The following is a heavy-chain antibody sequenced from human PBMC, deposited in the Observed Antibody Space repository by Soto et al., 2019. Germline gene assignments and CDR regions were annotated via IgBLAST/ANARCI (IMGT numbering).Heavy chain of an antibody. V-gene: IGHV2-5*02. D-gene: IGHD3-3*01. CDR2: IYWDDDK. J-gene: IGHJ4*02. CDR3: AHRILRTVFGLVTTTAIYFDF. Sequence: QITLNESGPTVVKPAETLTLTCTFSGFSLTTSGVGVGWIRQSPGKAPEWLALIYWDDDKRYSASLKSRLTSTEATSKNQVVLTMASVDPADTATYSCAHRILRTVFGLVTTTAIYFDFWGQGNPVVVSS. CDR1: GFSLTTSGVG.